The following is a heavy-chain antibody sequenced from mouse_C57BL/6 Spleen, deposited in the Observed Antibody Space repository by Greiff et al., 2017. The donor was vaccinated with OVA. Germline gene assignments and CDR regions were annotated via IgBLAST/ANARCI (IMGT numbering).Heavy chain of an antibody. J-gene: IGHJ3*01. Sequence: VQLQQSGAELVKPGASVKISCKASGYAFSSYWMNWVKQRPGKGLEWIGQIYPGDGDTNYNGKFKGKATLTADKSSSTAYMQLSSLTSEDSAGYFCARHGSSSWCAYWGQGTLVTVSA. CDR3: ARHGSSSWCAY. D-gene: IGHD1-1*01. CDR2: IYPGDGDT. V-gene: IGHV1-80*01. CDR1: GYAFSSYW.